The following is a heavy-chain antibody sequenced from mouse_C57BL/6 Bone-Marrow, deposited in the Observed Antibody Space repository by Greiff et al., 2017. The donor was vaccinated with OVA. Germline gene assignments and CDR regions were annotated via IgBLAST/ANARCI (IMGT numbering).Heavy chain of an antibody. J-gene: IGHJ1*03. CDR3: ASNAYYSNVYWYFDV. D-gene: IGHD2-5*01. CDR2: INPSSGYT. CDR1: GYTFTSYW. V-gene: IGHV1-7*01. Sequence: VQGVESGAELAKPGASVKLSCKASGYTFTSYWMHWVKQRPGQGLEWIGYINPSSGYTKYNQKFKDKATLTADKSSSTAYMQLSSLTYEDSAVYYCASNAYYSNVYWYFDVWGTGTTVTVSS.